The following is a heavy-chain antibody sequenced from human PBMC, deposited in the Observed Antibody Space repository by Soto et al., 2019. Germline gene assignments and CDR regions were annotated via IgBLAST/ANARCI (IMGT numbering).Heavy chain of an antibody. Sequence: PGGSLRLSCAASGFTFSSYAMSWIRQAPGKGLEWVSGISGTGGSTNYADSVKGRSTISRDNLKNTLYLQMNNLRAEGTAVYYCAGGSGSYYYHGMDVWGQGTTVTVSS. CDR2: ISGTGGST. CDR1: GFTFSSYA. V-gene: IGHV3-23*01. D-gene: IGHD3-10*01. CDR3: AGGSGSYYYHGMDV. J-gene: IGHJ6*02.